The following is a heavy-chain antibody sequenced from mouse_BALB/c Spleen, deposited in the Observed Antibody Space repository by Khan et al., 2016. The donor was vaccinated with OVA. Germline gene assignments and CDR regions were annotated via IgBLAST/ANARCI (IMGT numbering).Heavy chain of an antibody. V-gene: IGHV9-4*02. CDR3: ARGGAACYRNDGGAMEY. CDR1: GYTFTTAG. Sequence: QIQLVQSGPDLKKPGETVRISCKASGYTFTTAGIQWVQKMPGKGLKWIGWINTHSGVPKYAEDFKGRFAFSLEISVNTAYLQITNLKHEDTATYCCARGGAACYRNDGGAMEYWGQGTSVTVSS. D-gene: IGHD2-14*01. J-gene: IGHJ4*01. CDR2: INTHSGVP.